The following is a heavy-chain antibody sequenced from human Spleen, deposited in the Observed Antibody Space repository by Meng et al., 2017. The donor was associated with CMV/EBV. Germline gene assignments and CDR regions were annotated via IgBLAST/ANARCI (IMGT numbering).Heavy chain of an antibody. CDR2: ISGSGGST. CDR3: ARDLVVVPAAHDY. V-gene: IGHV3-23*01. D-gene: IGHD2-2*01. J-gene: IGHJ4*02. CDR1: AFTFTNHA. Sequence: GESLKISCAASAFTFTNHAMTWVRQAPGKGLEWVSTISGSGGSTFYADSVTGRFTISRDNSKNTLYLQMNSLRAEDTAFYYRARDLVVVPAAHDYWGQGTLVTVSS.